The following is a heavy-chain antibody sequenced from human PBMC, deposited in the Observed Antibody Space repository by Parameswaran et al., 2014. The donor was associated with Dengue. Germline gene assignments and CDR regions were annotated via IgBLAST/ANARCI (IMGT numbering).Heavy chain of an antibody. Sequence: VRQAPGKGLVWVSRINSDGSSTSYADSVKGRFTISRDNAKNTLYLQMNSLRAEDTAVYYCARGGTIFGVVIIPGYYYGMDVWGQGTTVTVSS. CDR2: INSDGSST. D-gene: IGHD3-3*01. J-gene: IGHJ6*02. V-gene: IGHV3-74*01. CDR3: ARGGTIFGVVIIPGYYYGMDV.